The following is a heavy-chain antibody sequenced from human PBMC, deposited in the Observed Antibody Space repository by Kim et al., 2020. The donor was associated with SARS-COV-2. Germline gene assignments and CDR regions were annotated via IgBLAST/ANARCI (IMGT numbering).Heavy chain of an antibody. V-gene: IGHV3-30*18. CDR2: ISYDGSNK. Sequence: GGSLRLSCAASGFTFSSYGMHWVRQAPGKGLEWVAVISYDGSNKYYADSVKGRFTISRDNSKNTLYLQMNSLRAEDTAVYYCAKDWGAQLTRNNWFDPWGQGTLVTVSS. J-gene: IGHJ5*02. CDR1: GFTFSSYG. D-gene: IGHD6-13*01. CDR3: AKDWGAQLTRNNWFDP.